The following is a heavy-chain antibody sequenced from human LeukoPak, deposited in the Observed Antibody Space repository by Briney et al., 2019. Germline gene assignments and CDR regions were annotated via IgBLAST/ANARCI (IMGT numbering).Heavy chain of an antibody. Sequence: GEALKISCKGSGYSFTSYWIGWVRQMPGKGLERMGIIYPGDSDTRYSPSFQGQVTISADKSISTAYLQWSSLKASDTAMYYCARLRVNYYYGMDVWGQGTTVTVSS. CDR1: GYSFTSYW. V-gene: IGHV5-51*01. J-gene: IGHJ6*02. CDR3: ARLRVNYYYGMDV. CDR2: IYPGDSDT.